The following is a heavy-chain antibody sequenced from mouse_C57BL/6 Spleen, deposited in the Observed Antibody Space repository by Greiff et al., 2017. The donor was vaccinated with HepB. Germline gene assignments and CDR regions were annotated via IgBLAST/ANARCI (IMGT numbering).Heavy chain of an antibody. V-gene: IGHV1-50*01. CDR2: IDPSDSYT. J-gene: IGHJ1*03. CDR1: GYTFTSYW. Sequence: QVQLQQPGAELVKPGASVKLSCKASGYTFTSYWMQWVKQRPGQGLEWIGEIDPSDSYTNYNQQFKGKATLTVDTSSSTAYMQLSSLTSEDSAVYYCARGLHYGSSYGYFDVWGTGTTVTVSS. CDR3: ARGLHYGSSYGYFDV. D-gene: IGHD1-1*01.